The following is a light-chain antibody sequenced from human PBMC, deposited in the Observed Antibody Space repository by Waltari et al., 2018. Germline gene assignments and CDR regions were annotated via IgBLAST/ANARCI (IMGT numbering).Light chain of an antibody. Sequence: ILMTQSPLSLPVTPGEPASISCMSSQSLLHSNGYNYLDWYLQKPGQSPQVLIYLGSNRASGVPDRFSDSGSGTDFTLNISRVEAEDVGVYYCMQILQPARTFGQGTRLEIK. CDR1: QSLLHSNGYNY. J-gene: IGKJ2*01. CDR2: LGS. CDR3: MQILQPART. V-gene: IGKV2-28*01.